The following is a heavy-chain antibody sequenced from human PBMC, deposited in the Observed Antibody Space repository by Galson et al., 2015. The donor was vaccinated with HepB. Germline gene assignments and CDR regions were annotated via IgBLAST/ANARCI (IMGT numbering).Heavy chain of an antibody. D-gene: IGHD3-3*01. V-gene: IGHV1-18*04. Sequence: SVKVSCKASGYTFTSYGISWVRQAPGQGLEWMGWICAYNGNTNYAQKLQGRVTMTTDTSTSTAYMELRSLRSDDTAVYYCARNYDFWSGYYQYYYYGMDVWGQGTTVTVSS. J-gene: IGHJ6*02. CDR3: ARNYDFWSGYYQYYYYGMDV. CDR2: ICAYNGNT. CDR1: GYTFTSYG.